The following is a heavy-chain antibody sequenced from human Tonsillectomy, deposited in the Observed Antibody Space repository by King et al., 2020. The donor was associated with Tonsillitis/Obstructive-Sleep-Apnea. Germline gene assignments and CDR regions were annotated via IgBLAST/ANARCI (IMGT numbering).Heavy chain of an antibody. CDR1: GYTFTSYA. CDR3: AIPLSGYYCFDY. Sequence: QLVQSGAEVKKPGASVKVSCKASGYTFTSYAMHWVRQAPGQRLEWMGWLNAGNGNTKYSQKFQGRVTITRDTSASTAYMELSSLRSEDTAVYYCAIPLSGYYCFDYWGQGTLVTVSS. D-gene: IGHD3-9*01. CDR2: LNAGNGNT. V-gene: IGHV1-3*01. J-gene: IGHJ4*02.